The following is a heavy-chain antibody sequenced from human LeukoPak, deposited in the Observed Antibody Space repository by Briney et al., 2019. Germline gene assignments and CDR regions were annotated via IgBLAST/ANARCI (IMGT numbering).Heavy chain of an antibody. J-gene: IGHJ6*03. CDR3: ARSTLGSSGRYYYYYMDV. CDR1: GGSISSSGYY. Sequence: PSETLSLTCTVSGGSISSSGYYWGWIRQPPGKGLEWIGSIYYSGSTYYYPSLKSRVTISVDTSKNQFFLKLSSVTAADTAVYYCARSTLGSSGRYYYYYMDVWGKGTTVTVSS. CDR2: IYYSGST. V-gene: IGHV4-39*07. D-gene: IGHD1-26*01.